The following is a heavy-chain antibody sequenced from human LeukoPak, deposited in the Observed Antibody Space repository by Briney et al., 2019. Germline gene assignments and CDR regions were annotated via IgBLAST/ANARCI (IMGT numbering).Heavy chain of an antibody. D-gene: IGHD1-26*01. CDR3: ARSGAYSGSYYYFDF. V-gene: IGHV1-18*01. J-gene: IGHJ4*02. Sequence: ASVKVSCKASGYTFTSYGIRWVRQAPGQGLELVGWISAYNGNTNYAQKLQGRVTMTTDTSTSTAYMELRSLRSGDTAVYYCARSGAYSGSYYYFDFWGQGTLVTVSS. CDR2: ISAYNGNT. CDR1: GYTFTSYG.